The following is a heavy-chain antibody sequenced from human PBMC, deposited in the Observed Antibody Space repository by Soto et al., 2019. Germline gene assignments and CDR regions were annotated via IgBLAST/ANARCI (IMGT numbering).Heavy chain of an antibody. Sequence: LRLSCAASGFTFSDYYMSWIRQAPGKGLEWVSYISSSSSYTNYADSVKGRFTISRDNAKNSLYLQMNSLRAEDTAVYYCASLRYNWNFSPDYWGQGTLVTVSS. J-gene: IGHJ4*02. CDR1: GFTFSDYY. CDR2: ISSSSSYT. V-gene: IGHV3-11*06. D-gene: IGHD1-7*01. CDR3: ASLRYNWNFSPDY.